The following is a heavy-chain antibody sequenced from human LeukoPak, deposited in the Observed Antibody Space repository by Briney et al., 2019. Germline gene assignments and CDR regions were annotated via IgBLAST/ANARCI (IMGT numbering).Heavy chain of an antibody. CDR3: ARDGSYGDYLDY. Sequence: GGSLRLSCAASGFTFSSYSMNWVRQAPGKGLEWVSSISSSSSYIYYADSVKGQFTISRDNAKNSLYLQMNSLRAEDTAVYYCARDGSYGDYLDYWGQGTLVTVSS. D-gene: IGHD4-17*01. J-gene: IGHJ4*02. CDR1: GFTFSSYS. V-gene: IGHV3-21*01. CDR2: ISSSSSYI.